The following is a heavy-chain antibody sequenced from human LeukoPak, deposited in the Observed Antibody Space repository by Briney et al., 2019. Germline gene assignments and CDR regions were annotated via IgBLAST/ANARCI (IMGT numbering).Heavy chain of an antibody. J-gene: IGHJ4*02. CDR2: ISKTGTTI. V-gene: IGHV3-11*01. CDR3: VARVALDY. D-gene: IGHD3-3*01. CDR1: GLNFSVYY. Sequence: GGSLRLSCAASGLNFSVYYMTWIRQAPGDGLEAPGNGLEWLSHISKTGTTIYYADSVKGRFTISRDNAKNSLYLHMNSLRAGDTAVYYCVARVALDYWGQGALVTVSS.